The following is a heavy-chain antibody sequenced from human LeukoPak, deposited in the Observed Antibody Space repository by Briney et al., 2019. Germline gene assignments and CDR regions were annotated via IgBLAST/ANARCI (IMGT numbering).Heavy chain of an antibody. CDR3: ARNPRDGHTFDY. CDR1: GDSITSHY. J-gene: IGHJ4*02. CDR2: MYHTGGF. Sequence: PSETLSLTCTVSGDSITSHYWSWVRQPPGQGLEWIGEMYHTGGFNYNPSLKSRVTISLDKSQNQFSLRLSSVTAADTAVYYCARNPRDGHTFDYWGQGTLVTVSS. V-gene: IGHV4-59*08.